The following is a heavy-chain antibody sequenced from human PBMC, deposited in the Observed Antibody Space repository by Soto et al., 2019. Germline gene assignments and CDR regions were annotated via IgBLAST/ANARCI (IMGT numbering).Heavy chain of an antibody. J-gene: IGHJ5*02. Sequence: GGSLRLSCAASGFTFCSYGMHWVRQAPGKGLEWVSVISDNGSNKYYADSVKGRFTISRDNSKNTLYLQMNSLRAEDTAVYYCAIGVSNWFDPWSQGTLVTVSS. D-gene: IGHD2-8*01. CDR3: AIGVSNWFDP. V-gene: IGHV3-33*01. CDR2: ISDNGSNK. CDR1: GFTFCSYG.